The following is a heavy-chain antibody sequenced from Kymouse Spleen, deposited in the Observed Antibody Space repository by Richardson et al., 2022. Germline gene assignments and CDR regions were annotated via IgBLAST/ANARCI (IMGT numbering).Heavy chain of an antibody. V-gene: IGHV3-73*02. D-gene: IGHD6-19*01. J-gene: IGHJ4*02. CDR3: AKDRGAVAHFDY. CDR1: GFTFSGSA. Sequence: EVQLVESGGGLVQPGGSLKLSCAASGFTFSGSAMHWVRQASGKGLEWVGRIRSKANSYATAYAASVKGRFTISRDDSKNTAYLQMNSLKTEDTAVYYCAKDRGAVAHFDYWGQGTLVTVSS. CDR2: IRSKANSYAT.